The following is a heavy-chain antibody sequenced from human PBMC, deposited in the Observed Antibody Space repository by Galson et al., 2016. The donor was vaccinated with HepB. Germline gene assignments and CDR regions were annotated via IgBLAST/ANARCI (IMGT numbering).Heavy chain of an antibody. CDR1: GFTFSAYA. V-gene: IGHV3-23*01. CDR2: LHNSGGVT. J-gene: IGHJ6*03. CDR3: AKEMGWRMEDYYLDG. Sequence: SLRLSCAASGFTFSAYAMSWVRQAPGRGLERVSLLHNSGGVTYYADSVKGRFTISRDNSKNTLYLQMHSLRAEDTAIYYCAKEMGWRMEDYYLDGWGKGTMVTVSS. D-gene: IGHD3-3*01.